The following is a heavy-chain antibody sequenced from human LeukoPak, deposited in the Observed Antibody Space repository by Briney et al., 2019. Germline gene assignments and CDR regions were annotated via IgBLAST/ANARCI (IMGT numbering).Heavy chain of an antibody. V-gene: IGHV3-23*01. D-gene: IGHD2-2*01. CDR1: GFTFSSYS. J-gene: IGHJ4*02. Sequence: GGSLRLSCAASGFTFSSYSMSWVRQAPGKGVGWVSGISGSGGSTDYADSVKGRFTISRDNPKNTLYLQMNSLRVEDTAVYYCAKDPGYQVVYCFDYWGQGTLVTVSS. CDR3: AKDPGYQVVYCFDY. CDR2: ISGSGGST.